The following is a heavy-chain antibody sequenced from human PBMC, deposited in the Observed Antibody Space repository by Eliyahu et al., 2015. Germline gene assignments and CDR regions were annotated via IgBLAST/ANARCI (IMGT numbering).Heavy chain of an antibody. CDR2: VYHNGDT. J-gene: IGHJ5*02. CDR1: GGSXGXYX. Sequence: HVRLQESGPGLVRPSETLSLTXSVXGGSXGXYXWNWXRQAPGKGLEWIGNVYHNGDTKYNPSLRSRVTISMDKSTNQFSLKLHSVTAADTALYYCAREVAAGLATPEGWAWFDPWGQGTLVTVSS. V-gene: IGHV4-59*01. CDR3: AREVAAGLATPEGWAWFDP. D-gene: IGHD2-15*01.